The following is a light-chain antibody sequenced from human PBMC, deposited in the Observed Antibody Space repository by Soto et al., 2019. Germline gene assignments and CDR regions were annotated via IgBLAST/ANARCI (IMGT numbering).Light chain of an antibody. CDR3: QQYGSSPRT. Sequence: EIVLTQSPGTLSLSPGEGATLSCRASQSVSYSFLAWYQQKPGQAPRLLIYGASSRATGIPDRFSGSGSGTDFTLTISRLEPEDFEVYYCQQYGSSPRTFGQGTKLEIK. CDR2: GAS. J-gene: IGKJ2*01. CDR1: QSVSYSF. V-gene: IGKV3-20*01.